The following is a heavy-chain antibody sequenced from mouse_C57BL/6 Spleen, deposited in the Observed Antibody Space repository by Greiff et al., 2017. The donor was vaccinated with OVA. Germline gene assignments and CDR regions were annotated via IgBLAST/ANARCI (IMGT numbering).Heavy chain of an antibody. Sequence: QVQLQQPGAELVMPGASVKLSCKASGYTFTSYWMHWVKQRPGQGLEWIGEIDPSDSYTNYNQKFKGKSTLTVDKSSSTAYMQLSILTSEDSAVYYCARQLGRDWYLDVWGTGTTVTVSS. V-gene: IGHV1-69*01. D-gene: IGHD4-1*02. CDR3: ARQLGRDWYLDV. J-gene: IGHJ1*03. CDR1: GYTFTSYW. CDR2: IDPSDSYT.